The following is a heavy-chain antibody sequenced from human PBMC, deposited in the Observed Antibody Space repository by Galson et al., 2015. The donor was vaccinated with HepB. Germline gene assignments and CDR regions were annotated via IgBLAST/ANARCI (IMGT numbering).Heavy chain of an antibody. V-gene: IGHV3-23*01. CDR3: AKDGIMVANNPYHFHY. J-gene: IGHJ4*02. CDR1: GFTFTRYA. Sequence: SLRLSCAASGFTFTRYAMTWVRQAPGKGLEWVASITSSGGKTYYTDSVKGRFTISRDNSKNTLFLQLNSLRAEDTAVYYCAKDGIMVANNPYHFHYWGQGTRVTVSS. CDR2: ITSSGGKT. D-gene: IGHD2-15*01.